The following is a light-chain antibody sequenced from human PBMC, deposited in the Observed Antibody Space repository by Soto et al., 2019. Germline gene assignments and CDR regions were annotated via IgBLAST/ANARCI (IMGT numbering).Light chain of an antibody. Sequence: QSALTQPASVSGSPGQSITISCTGSSNDVGGYNYVSWYQQDPGQAPKLIIYEVSDRPSGVSPRFSGSKSGNTASLTISGLQVEDEADYFCTSYTSTIPYVFGSGTKVTVL. CDR3: TSYTSTIPYV. CDR1: SNDVGGYNY. V-gene: IGLV2-14*01. CDR2: EVS. J-gene: IGLJ1*01.